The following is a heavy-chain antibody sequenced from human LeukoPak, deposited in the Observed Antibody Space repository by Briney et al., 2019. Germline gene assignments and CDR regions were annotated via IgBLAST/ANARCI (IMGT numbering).Heavy chain of an antibody. D-gene: IGHD2-15*01. V-gene: IGHV4-59*08. Sequence: SETLSLTCTVSGGSISSYYWSWIRQPPGKGLEWIGYIYYSGSTNYNPSLKSRVTLSVDTSTNQFSLKLSSVTASDTAVYYCVRQGGWGGAASLIDFWGQGTLVAVSS. J-gene: IGHJ4*02. CDR2: IYYSGST. CDR3: VRQGGWGGAASLIDF. CDR1: GGSISSYY.